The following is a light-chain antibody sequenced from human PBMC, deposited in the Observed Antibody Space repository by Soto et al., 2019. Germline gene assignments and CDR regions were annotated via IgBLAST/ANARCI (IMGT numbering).Light chain of an antibody. J-gene: IGKJ4*01. CDR3: QQYGSSPLT. V-gene: IGKV3-20*01. Sequence: EIVLTQSPGTLSLSPGERATLSCRASQSVSSSHLAWYQQKPGQAPRLLIYGASSRATGIPDRFSGSGSGTDFTLTISRLEPEDFAVYYCQQYGSSPLTFGGGTKVDNK. CDR1: QSVSSSH. CDR2: GAS.